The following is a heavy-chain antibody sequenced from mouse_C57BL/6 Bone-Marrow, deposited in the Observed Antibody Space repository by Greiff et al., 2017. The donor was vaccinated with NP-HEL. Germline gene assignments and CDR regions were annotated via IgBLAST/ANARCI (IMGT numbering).Heavy chain of an antibody. Sequence: EVQLVESGPGLAKPSQTLSLTCSVTGYSITSDYWNWIRKFPGNKLEYMGYISYSGSTSYNPSLKSRISITRDTSKNQYYLQLNSVTTEDTATSYCARSPITTVVAWYFDVWGTGTTVTVSS. CDR1: GYSITSDY. CDR2: ISYSGST. CDR3: ARSPITTVVAWYFDV. J-gene: IGHJ1*03. D-gene: IGHD1-1*01. V-gene: IGHV3-8*01.